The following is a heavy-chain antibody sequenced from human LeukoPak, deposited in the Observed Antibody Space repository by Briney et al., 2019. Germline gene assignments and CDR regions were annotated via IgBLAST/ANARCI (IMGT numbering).Heavy chain of an antibody. D-gene: IGHD6-19*01. Sequence: ASVKVSCKASGYTFTGYYMHWVRQAPGQGLEWMGWINPNSGGTNYAQKFQGWVTMTRDTSISTAYMELSRLRSDDTAVYYCARGNGSGWSEYFQHWGQGTLVTVSS. CDR3: ARGNGSGWSEYFQH. CDR1: GYTFTGYY. J-gene: IGHJ1*01. V-gene: IGHV1-2*04. CDR2: INPNSGGT.